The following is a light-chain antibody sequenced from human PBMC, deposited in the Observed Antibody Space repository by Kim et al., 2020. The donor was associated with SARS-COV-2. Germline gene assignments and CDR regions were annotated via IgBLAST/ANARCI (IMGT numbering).Light chain of an antibody. V-gene: IGLV1-44*01. CDR1: SDNIGRYT. Sequence: GQRVTISCSGSSDNIGRYTVNWYQQLPGTAPKLLIYNDNQRPSWVPDRFSGSKSDTSASLAITGLQAEDEADYYCQSYDSSLSGSVFGGGTQLTVL. CDR2: NDN. J-gene: IGLJ3*02. CDR3: QSYDSSLSGSV.